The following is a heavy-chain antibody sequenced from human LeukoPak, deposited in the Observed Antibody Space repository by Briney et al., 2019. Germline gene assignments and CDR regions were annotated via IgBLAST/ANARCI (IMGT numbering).Heavy chain of an antibody. D-gene: IGHD2-15*01. CDR2: IYPGDSNT. CDR1: GYGFANYW. Sequence: GESLKISCKGSGYGFANYWIGWVRQMPGKGLEWMGIIYPGDSNTEYSPSLQGQVTISADKSNTTAYLQWSSLKASDTAMYYCARVGGSGTDVWGQGTTVTVSS. V-gene: IGHV5-51*01. J-gene: IGHJ6*02. CDR3: ARVGGSGTDV.